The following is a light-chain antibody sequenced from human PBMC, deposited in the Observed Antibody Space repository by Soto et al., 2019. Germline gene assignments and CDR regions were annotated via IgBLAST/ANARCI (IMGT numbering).Light chain of an antibody. Sequence: QTVVTQEPSLTVSPGGTVTLTCGSSDGPVTSNHYPYWYQQRPGKVPRTLIYDTTNRQSWAPARFSGSLVGVKAALSLSGAQPEDEADYYCLLAYSGGRVFGGGTKVTVL. CDR3: LLAYSGGRV. CDR2: DTT. J-gene: IGLJ2*01. V-gene: IGLV7-46*01. CDR1: DGPVTSNHY.